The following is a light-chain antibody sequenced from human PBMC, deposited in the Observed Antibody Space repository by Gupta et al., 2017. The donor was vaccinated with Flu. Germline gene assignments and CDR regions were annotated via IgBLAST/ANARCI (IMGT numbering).Light chain of an antibody. CDR3: QQDKSTPWT. Sequence: DIQMTQSPSTLSASVGDRVTITCRASQSINVWLAWFQKKPGEAPKSLIYKASKLESGVPSRFSGSGSGTEFSLTISRRQPDDFATYYCQQDKSTPWTFGQGTKVEIK. J-gene: IGKJ1*01. CDR1: QSINVW. CDR2: KAS. V-gene: IGKV1-5*03.